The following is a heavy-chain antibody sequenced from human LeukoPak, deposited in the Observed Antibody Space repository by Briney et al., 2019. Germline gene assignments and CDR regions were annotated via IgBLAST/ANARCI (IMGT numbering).Heavy chain of an antibody. J-gene: IGHJ6*02. Sequence: ASVTVSFKASGYTSINYYIHWVRQAPGQGLEWMGIINPSGGSTNYAQKFQGRITMTGDMSASTVYMELRSLRSDDTAIYYCARESGMDVWGQGTSVTVSS. V-gene: IGHV1-46*01. CDR2: INPSGGST. CDR1: GYTSINYY. CDR3: ARESGMDV.